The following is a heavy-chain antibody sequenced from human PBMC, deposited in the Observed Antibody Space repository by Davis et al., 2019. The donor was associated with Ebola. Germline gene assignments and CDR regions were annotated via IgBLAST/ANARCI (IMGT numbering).Heavy chain of an antibody. Sequence: SETLSLTCTVSGASIRSHYWSWIRQSPGKGLEWIGYIYYTGTTNFNPFLKSRVTLSVHTSKNKFSLKLSSVTAADTAVYYCARQESQLHRYYFDSWGQGTLVTVSS. CDR1: GASIRSHY. J-gene: IGHJ4*02. CDR3: ARQESQLHRYYFDS. CDR2: IYYTGTT. V-gene: IGHV4-59*08. D-gene: IGHD4-23*01.